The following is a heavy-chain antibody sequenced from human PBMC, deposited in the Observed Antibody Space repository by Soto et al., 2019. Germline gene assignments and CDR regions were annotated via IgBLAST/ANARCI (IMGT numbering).Heavy chain of an antibody. CDR2: IYLGDSDT. CDR1: GYSFTSYW. J-gene: IGHJ4*02. D-gene: IGHD2-2*02. Sequence: GESLKISCKGSGYSFTSYWIGWVRQMPGKGLEWMGIIYLGDSDTRYSPSFQGQVTISADKSISTAYLQWSSLKASDTAMYYCARQTYCSSTSCYTVDSWGQGTLVTVSS. V-gene: IGHV5-51*01. CDR3: ARQTYCSSTSCYTVDS.